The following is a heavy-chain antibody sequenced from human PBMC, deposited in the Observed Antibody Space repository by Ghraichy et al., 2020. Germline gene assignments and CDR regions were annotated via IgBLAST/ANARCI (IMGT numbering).Heavy chain of an antibody. CDR3: AALPVF. CDR1: RLSFSRYT. J-gene: IGHJ4*02. D-gene: IGHD1-14*01. CDR2: ISPSGENT. V-gene: IGHV3-23*01. Sequence: GGSLRLSCAASRLSFSRYTMAWVRQAPGKGLEWVSSISPSGENTYYTDSVKGRFTISRDNSNNLLHLQLNSLRAEDTALYYCAALPVFWGQGTLVTVSS.